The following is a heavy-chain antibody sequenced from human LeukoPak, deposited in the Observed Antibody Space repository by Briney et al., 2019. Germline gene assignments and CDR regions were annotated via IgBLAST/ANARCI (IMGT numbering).Heavy chain of an antibody. CDR1: GFTFSSSD. CDR3: ARVSGLGMNEYYQH. V-gene: IGHV3-74*01. Sequence: GGSLRLSCAASGFTFSSSDMTWVRQAPGKGLVWVSRINNDGSDTRYADSVRGRFTISRDNAKNTLYLQMNSLRAEDTAVYYCARVSGLGMNEYYQHWGQGTLVTVPS. D-gene: IGHD3-10*01. CDR2: INNDGSDT. J-gene: IGHJ1*01.